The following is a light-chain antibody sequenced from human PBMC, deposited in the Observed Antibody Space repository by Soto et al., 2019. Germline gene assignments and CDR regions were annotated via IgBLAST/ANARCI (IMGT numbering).Light chain of an antibody. V-gene: IGLV2-14*01. J-gene: IGLJ1*01. Sequence: QSALTQPASVSGSPGQSITISCTGTSSDVGGYNYVSWYQQHPGKAPKLMIYDVSDRPSGISVRFSGSKSGNTASLTISGLQAEDEADYFCSSYTSGSTPYVFGTGTKLTVL. CDR3: SSYTSGSTPYV. CDR1: SSDVGGYNY. CDR2: DVS.